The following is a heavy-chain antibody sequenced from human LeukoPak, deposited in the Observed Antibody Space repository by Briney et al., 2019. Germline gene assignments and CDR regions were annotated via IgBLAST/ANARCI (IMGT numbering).Heavy chain of an antibody. CDR2: IWSDGSNK. J-gene: IGHJ4*02. CDR3: ARDPAYYYDSSRSYFDY. Sequence: PGGSLRLSCAASGFTFINYGMHWVRQAPGKGLEWVAVIWSDGSNKYYADSVKGRFTISRDNSRNTLYLQMSSLRAEDTALYYCARDPAYYYDSSRSYFDYWGQGTLVTVSS. CDR1: GFTFINYG. V-gene: IGHV3-33*01. D-gene: IGHD3-22*01.